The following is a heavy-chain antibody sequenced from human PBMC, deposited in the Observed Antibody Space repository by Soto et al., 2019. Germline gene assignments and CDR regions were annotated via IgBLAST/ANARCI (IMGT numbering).Heavy chain of an antibody. V-gene: IGHV3-23*01. Sequence: PXXSLRLSCAASGFTFSSYAMRWVRQAPGKGLEWVSAISGSGGSTYYADSVKGRFTISRDNSKNTLYLQMKSLRAEDTAVYYCARRSSGWYFDYWGQGTLVTVSS. CDR2: ISGSGGST. J-gene: IGHJ4*02. CDR1: GFTFSSYA. D-gene: IGHD6-19*01. CDR3: ARRSSGWYFDY.